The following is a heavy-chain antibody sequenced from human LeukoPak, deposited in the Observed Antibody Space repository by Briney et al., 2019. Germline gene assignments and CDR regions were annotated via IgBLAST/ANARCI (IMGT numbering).Heavy chain of an antibody. D-gene: IGHD6-13*01. Sequence: GGSLRLSCAASGFTFSSYWMSWVRQAPGKGLEWVANIKQDGSEKYYVDSAKGRFTISRDNAKNSLYLQMNSLRAEDTAVYYCARDLPYSSSWYKDLPHYFDYWGQGTLVTVSS. V-gene: IGHV3-7*03. CDR2: IKQDGSEK. J-gene: IGHJ4*02. CDR3: ARDLPYSSSWYKDLPHYFDY. CDR1: GFTFSSYW.